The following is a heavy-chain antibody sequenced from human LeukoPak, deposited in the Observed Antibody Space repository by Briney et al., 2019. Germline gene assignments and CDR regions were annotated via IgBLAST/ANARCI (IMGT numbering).Heavy chain of an antibody. CDR3: ARGPTANNYYYGMDV. J-gene: IGHJ6*02. CDR1: GGSISSYY. V-gene: IGHV4-59*01. D-gene: IGHD4-17*01. CDR2: IYYSGST. Sequence: PSETLSLTCTFSGGSISSYYWSWIRQPPGKGLEWIGYIYYSGSTNYNPSLKSRVNMSVDTSKKQFSLKLSSVTAADTAVYYCARGPTANNYYYGMDVWGQGTTVTVSS.